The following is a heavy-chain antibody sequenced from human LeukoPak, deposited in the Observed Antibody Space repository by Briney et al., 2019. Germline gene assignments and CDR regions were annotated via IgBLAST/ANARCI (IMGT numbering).Heavy chain of an antibody. CDR3: ARHGGRWLQLPHRNAFDI. CDR2: INHSGST. D-gene: IGHD5-24*01. Sequence: RTSETLSLTCAVYGGSFSGYYWSWIRQPPGKGLEWIGEINHSGSTNYNPSLKSRVTISVDTSKNQFSLKLSSVTAADTAVYYCARHGGRWLQLPHRNAFDIWGQGTMVTVSS. V-gene: IGHV4-34*01. J-gene: IGHJ3*02. CDR1: GGSFSGYY.